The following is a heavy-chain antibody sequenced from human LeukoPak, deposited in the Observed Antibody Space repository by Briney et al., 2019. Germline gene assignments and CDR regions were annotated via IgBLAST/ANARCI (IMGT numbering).Heavy chain of an antibody. CDR2: IYPGDSDT. D-gene: IGHD3-22*01. CDR3: ARHFRVMTDFYY. J-gene: IGHJ4*02. CDR1: RYSFITYW. Sequence: GEALEIPFEGSRYSFITYWIAWGRPTPGKGLEWMGSIYPGDSDTRYSPSFQGQVTISADKSISTAYLQWTSLKASDTAMYYCARHFRVMTDFYYWGQGTLVSVSS. V-gene: IGHV5-51*01.